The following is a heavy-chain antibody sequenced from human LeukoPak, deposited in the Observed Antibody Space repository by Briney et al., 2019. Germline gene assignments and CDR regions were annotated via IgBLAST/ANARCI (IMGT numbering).Heavy chain of an antibody. CDR1: GGSISSYY. D-gene: IGHD3-3*01. Sequence: SETLSLTCTVSGGSISSYYWSWIRQPPGKGLEWIGYIYYSGSTNYNPSLKSRVTTSVDTSKNQFSLKLSSVTAADTAVYYCARDLRGVDAFDIWGQGTMVTVSS. V-gene: IGHV4-59*01. J-gene: IGHJ3*02. CDR3: ARDLRGVDAFDI. CDR2: IYYSGST.